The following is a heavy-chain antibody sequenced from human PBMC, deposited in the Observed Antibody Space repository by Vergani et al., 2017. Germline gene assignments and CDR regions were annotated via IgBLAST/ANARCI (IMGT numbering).Heavy chain of an antibody. CDR1: GYTFTSYD. Sequence: QVQLVQSGAEVKKPGASVKVSCKASGYTFTSYDINWVRQATGQGLEWMVWMNPNSGNTGYAQKFQGRVTMTRNTSISTAYMELSSLRSEDTAVYYCARRYCSSTSCPRDYYYMDVWGKGTTVTVSS. CDR2: MNPNSGNT. CDR3: ARRYCSSTSCPRDYYYMDV. D-gene: IGHD2-2*01. V-gene: IGHV1-8*01. J-gene: IGHJ6*03.